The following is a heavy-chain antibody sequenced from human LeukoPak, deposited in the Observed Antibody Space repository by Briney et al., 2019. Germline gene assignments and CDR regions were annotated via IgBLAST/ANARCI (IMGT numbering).Heavy chain of an antibody. J-gene: IGHJ2*01. CDR2: IYTTGST. V-gene: IGHV4-61*02. D-gene: IGHD6-13*01. CDR1: GGSISSGSYY. CDR3: ARVSSSWYQDWFFDL. Sequence: SETLSLTCTVSGGSISSGSYYWSWIRQPAGKGLDWIGRIYTTGSTNYNPSLKSRVTISVDTSKNQFSLKLSSVTAADTAVYYCARVSSSWYQDWFFDLWGRGTLVTVSS.